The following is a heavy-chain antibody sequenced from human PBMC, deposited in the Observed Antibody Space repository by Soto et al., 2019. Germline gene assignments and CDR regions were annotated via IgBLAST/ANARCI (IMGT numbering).Heavy chain of an antibody. CDR1: GFTFSSYG. CDR2: ISYDGSNK. V-gene: IGHV3-30*18. CDR3: AKVPIAGPFDY. D-gene: IGHD1-1*01. Sequence: SGGSLRLSCAASGFTFSSYGIHWVRQAPGKGLEWVAVISYDGSNKYYADSVKGRFTISRDNSKNTLYLQMNSLRAEDTAVYYCAKVPIAGPFDYWGQGTLVTVSS. J-gene: IGHJ4*02.